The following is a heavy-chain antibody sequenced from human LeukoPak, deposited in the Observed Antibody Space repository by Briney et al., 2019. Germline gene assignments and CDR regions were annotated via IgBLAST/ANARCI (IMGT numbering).Heavy chain of an antibody. V-gene: IGHV4-39*01. J-gene: IGHJ4*02. CDR1: GGSISSSSYY. D-gene: IGHD1-26*01. CDR3: ARRRKDSGRCFDY. CDR2: IYCSGST. Sequence: PSETLSLTCTVSGGSISSSSYYWGWIRQPPGKGLEWIGSIYCSGSTYYNPSLKSRVTISVDTSKNQFSLKLSSVTAADTAVYYCARRRKDSGRCFDYWGQGTLVTVSS.